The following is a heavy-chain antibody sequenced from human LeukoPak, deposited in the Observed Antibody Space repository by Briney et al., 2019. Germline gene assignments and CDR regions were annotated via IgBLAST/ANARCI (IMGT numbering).Heavy chain of an antibody. CDR3: ARTTSHYYDSGVYYYVDY. Sequence: PSETLSLTCTVSGGSISSYYWSWIRQPPGKGLEWIGFSYYSESTNYNPSLKSRVTISVDTSKNQFSLKLSSVTAADTAVYYCARTTSHYYDSGVYYYVDYWGQGALVTVSS. CDR2: SYYSEST. D-gene: IGHD3-22*01. CDR1: GGSISSYY. J-gene: IGHJ4*02. V-gene: IGHV4-59*01.